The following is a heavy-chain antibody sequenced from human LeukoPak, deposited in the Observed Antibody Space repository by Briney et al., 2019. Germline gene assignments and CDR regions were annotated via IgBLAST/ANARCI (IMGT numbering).Heavy chain of an antibody. CDR1: GGSISSYY. J-gene: IGHJ5*02. CDR2: TYYSGST. CDR3: ARGGYYGSGNDFRFDP. V-gene: IGHV4-59*01. D-gene: IGHD3-10*01. Sequence: SETLSLTCTVSGGSISSYYGSWIRQPPGKGLECIGYTYYSGSTNYNPSLKSRVTISVDTSKNQFSLKLSSVTPADTAVYYCARGGYYGSGNDFRFDPWGQGTLVTVSS.